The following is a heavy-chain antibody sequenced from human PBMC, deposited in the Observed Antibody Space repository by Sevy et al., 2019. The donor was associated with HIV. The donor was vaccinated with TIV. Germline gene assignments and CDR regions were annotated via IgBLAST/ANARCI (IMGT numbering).Heavy chain of an antibody. CDR3: TRGLATADTPEYYFDY. CDR2: ITRNSYEAYGGAT. D-gene: IGHD5-12*01. J-gene: IGHJ4*02. CDR1: GFTFDDYA. Sequence: GGSLRLSYTTSGFTFDDYAMNWFRQAPGKGLEWVAFITRNSYEAYGGATDYGASVKGRFIISRDDSKSIAYLQMNSLKTEDTGVYYCTRGLATADTPEYYFDYWGQGTLVTVSS. V-gene: IGHV3-49*03.